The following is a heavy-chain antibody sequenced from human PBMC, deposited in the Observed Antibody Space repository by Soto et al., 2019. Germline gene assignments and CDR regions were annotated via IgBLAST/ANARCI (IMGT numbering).Heavy chain of an antibody. Sequence: LSLTCAVSGDSVSSGDYSWSWIRQPPGEGLELIGYIYRSAYTYYNPSLKSRVIISVDRSKNQFSLRLTSVTAADTAMYYCARGNGDYGNYYFDSWGQGILVTVS. CDR1: GDSVSSGDYS. J-gene: IGHJ4*02. CDR2: IYRSAYT. V-gene: IGHV4-30-2*01. D-gene: IGHD4-17*01. CDR3: ARGNGDYGNYYFDS.